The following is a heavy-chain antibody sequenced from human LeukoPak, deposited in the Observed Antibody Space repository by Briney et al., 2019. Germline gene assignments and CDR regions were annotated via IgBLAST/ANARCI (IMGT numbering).Heavy chain of an antibody. J-gene: IGHJ6*03. CDR3: TRAKEQPPYYYYYMDV. CDR1: GFTFSNAW. D-gene: IGHD6-13*01. Sequence: GGSLRLSCAASGFTFSNAWMSWVRQAPGKGLEWVGFIRSKAYGGTTEYAASVKGRFTISRDDSKSIAYLQMNSLKTEDTAVYYCTRAKEQPPYYYYYMDVWGKGTTVTISS. V-gene: IGHV3-49*04. CDR2: IRSKAYGGTT.